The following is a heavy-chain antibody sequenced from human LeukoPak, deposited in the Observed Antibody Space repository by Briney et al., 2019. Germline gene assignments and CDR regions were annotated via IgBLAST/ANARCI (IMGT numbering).Heavy chain of an antibody. Sequence: ASVKVSCKASGYTFTDYYMHWVRQAPGRGLEWMGWINPNSGGTNYAQKFQGSVTMTRDTSVSTAYMELSRLRSDDSAVYYCARSAYYYDSSGYLYHDAFDIWGQGTLVTVSS. CDR2: INPNSGGT. D-gene: IGHD3-22*01. CDR3: ARSAYYYDSSGYLYHDAFDI. V-gene: IGHV1-2*02. J-gene: IGHJ3*02. CDR1: GYTFTDYY.